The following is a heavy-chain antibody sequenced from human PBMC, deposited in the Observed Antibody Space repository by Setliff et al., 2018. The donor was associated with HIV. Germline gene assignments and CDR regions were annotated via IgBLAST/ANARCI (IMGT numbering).Heavy chain of an antibody. D-gene: IGHD3-9*01. Sequence: KPSETLSLTCTVSGGSISRSSYYWAWIRQPPGKGLEWIGNIFYTGYTFNNPSLTSRVTMSVDTSKSQFSLKLQSVTAADTAIYYCARHTAVNVSPSGLGYYYIDVWAKGTSVTVSS. CDR2: IFYTGYT. CDR1: GGSISRSSYY. CDR3: ARHTAVNVSPSGLGYYYIDV. V-gene: IGHV4-39*01. J-gene: IGHJ6*03.